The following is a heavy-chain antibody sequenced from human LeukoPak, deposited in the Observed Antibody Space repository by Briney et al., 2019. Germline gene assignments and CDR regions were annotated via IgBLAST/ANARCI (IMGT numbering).Heavy chain of an antibody. V-gene: IGHV3-48*03. CDR2: ISSNGSTI. J-gene: IGHJ4*02. D-gene: IGHD3-10*01. Sequence: PGGSLRLSCAASGFTFSSYEMNWVRQAPGKGLEWVAYISSNGSTIYYADSVKGRFTISRDNAKNSLYLQMNSMRAEDTAVYYYAKALPMVLWFGESPSAFDYWGQGTLVTVSS. CDR1: GFTFSSYE. CDR3: AKALPMVLWFGESPSAFDY.